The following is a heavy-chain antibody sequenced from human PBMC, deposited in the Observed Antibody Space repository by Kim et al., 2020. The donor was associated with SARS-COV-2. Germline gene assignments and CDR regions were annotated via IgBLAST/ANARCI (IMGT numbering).Heavy chain of an antibody. D-gene: IGHD2-2*01. CDR1: GFAFSTHW. V-gene: IGHV3-74*01. CDR3: VREDCSTNSCQKPNYFDS. J-gene: IGHJ4*02. CDR2: IIGDGSST. Sequence: GGSLRLSCAASGFAFSTHWMHWVRQAPGKGLAWVSRIIGDGSSTAYADSVKGRFTISRDNTKNTLYLQMNSLRAEDTATYYCVREDCSTNSCQKPNYFDSWGQGTLVTVSS.